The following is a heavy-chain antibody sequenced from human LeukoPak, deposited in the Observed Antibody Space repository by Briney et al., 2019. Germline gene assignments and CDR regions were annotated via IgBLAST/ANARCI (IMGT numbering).Heavy chain of an antibody. CDR1: GGSISSSSYY. CDR3: ARPSIAVAGTWAGYFDY. J-gene: IGHJ4*02. CDR2: IYYSGST. Sequence: SETLSLTCTVSGGSISSSSYYWGWIRQPPGKGLEWIGSIYYSGSTYYNPSLKSRVTISVDTSKNQFSLKLSSVTAADTAVYYCARPSIAVAGTWAGYFDYWGQGTLVAVSS. D-gene: IGHD6-19*01. V-gene: IGHV4-39*01.